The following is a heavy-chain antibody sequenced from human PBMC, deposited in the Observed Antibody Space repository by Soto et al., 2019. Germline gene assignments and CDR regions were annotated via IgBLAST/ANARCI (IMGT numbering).Heavy chain of an antibody. CDR3: ARDKLEGAGYVYYYHGMDV. J-gene: IGHJ6*02. D-gene: IGHD3-16*01. Sequence: QVQLVQSGAEVKKPGASVKVSCKASGYTFTSYGISWVRQAPGQGLEWMGWISAYNANTNYAQKLQGRVTMTTDTXXSXAXXELRSLRSDDTAVYYCARDKLEGAGYVYYYHGMDVWGQGTTVTVSS. CDR2: ISAYNANT. V-gene: IGHV1-18*01. CDR1: GYTFTSYG.